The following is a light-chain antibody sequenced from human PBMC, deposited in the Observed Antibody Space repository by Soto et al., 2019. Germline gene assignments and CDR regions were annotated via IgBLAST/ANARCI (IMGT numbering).Light chain of an antibody. CDR3: AAWDDCMNEYV. V-gene: IGLV1-44*01. J-gene: IGLJ1*01. CDR2: GNN. Sequence: QSVLTQAPSVSGTPGQRVTMTCSGGSSNIGRNSVNWYLHLPGTAPKHLTHGNNHRPSGVPDRFSGSKSGTSASLAISGLQPEDEADYCSAAWDDCMNEYVFGDGTKVTVL. CDR1: SSNIGRNS.